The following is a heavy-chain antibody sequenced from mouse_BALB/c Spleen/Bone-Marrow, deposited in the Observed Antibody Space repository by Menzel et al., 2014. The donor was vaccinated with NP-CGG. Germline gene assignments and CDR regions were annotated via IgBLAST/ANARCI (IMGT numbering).Heavy chain of an antibody. CDR2: ISSGSSTI. D-gene: IGHD2-1*01. V-gene: IGHV5-17*02. CDR3: ARSRGNYLYYAMDY. Sequence: EVKLVESGGGLVQPEGSRKLSCAASGFTFSSFGMHWVRQAPEKGLEWVAYISSGSSTIYYADTVKGRFTISRDNPKNTLFLQMTSLRSEDTAMYYCARSRGNYLYYAMDYWGQGTSVTVSS. CDR1: GFTFSSFG. J-gene: IGHJ4*01.